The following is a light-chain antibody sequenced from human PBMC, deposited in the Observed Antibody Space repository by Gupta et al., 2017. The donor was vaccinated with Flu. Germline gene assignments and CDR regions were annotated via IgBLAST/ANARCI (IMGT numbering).Light chain of an antibody. CDR2: GAS. V-gene: IGKV1-39*01. CDR3: QQTASHPMYT. Sequence: SSLYASVGDRGTITCRARQSVKFYLNWYKAKPGKAPKLLINGASRWQGGVSSRFSGNGDGKDLTLTISSRQPEDFATYYCQQTASHPMYTFGQGTKLEI. J-gene: IGKJ2*01. CDR1: QSVKFY.